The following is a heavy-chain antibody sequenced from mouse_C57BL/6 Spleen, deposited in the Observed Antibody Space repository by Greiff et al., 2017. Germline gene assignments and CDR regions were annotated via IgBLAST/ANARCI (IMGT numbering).Heavy chain of an antibody. D-gene: IGHD1-1*01. J-gene: IGHJ3*01. Sequence: VHVKQSGPELVKPGASVKISCKASGYSFTDYNMNWVKQSNGKSLEWIGVINPNYGTTSYNQKFKGKATLTVDQSSSTAYMQLNSLTSEDSAVYYCARGHYGSSYVWFAYWGQGTLVTVSA. CDR1: GYSFTDYN. CDR3: ARGHYGSSYVWFAY. CDR2: INPNYGTT. V-gene: IGHV1-39*01.